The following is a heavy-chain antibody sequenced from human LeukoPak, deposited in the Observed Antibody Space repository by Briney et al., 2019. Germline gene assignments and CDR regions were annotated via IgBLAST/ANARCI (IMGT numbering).Heavy chain of an antibody. CDR3: ARDGHIVVVPAAIREGYYYYMDV. J-gene: IGHJ6*03. D-gene: IGHD2-2*02. CDR2: IIPILGIA. Sequence: GSSVKVSCKASGGTFSSYAISWVRQAPGRGLEWMGRIIPILGIANYAQKFQGRVTITADKSTSTAYMELSSLRSEDTAVYYCARDGHIVVVPAAIREGYYYYMDVWGKGTTVTVSS. V-gene: IGHV1-69*04. CDR1: GGTFSSYA.